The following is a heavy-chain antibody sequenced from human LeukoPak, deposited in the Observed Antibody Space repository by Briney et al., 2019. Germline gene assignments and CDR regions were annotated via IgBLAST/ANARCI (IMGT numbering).Heavy chain of an antibody. J-gene: IGHJ4*02. CDR2: ISSSGSTV. CDR1: GFTFSDYY. D-gene: IGHD3-3*01. V-gene: IGHV3-11*01. Sequence: PGGSLRLSCAASGFTFSDYYMSWIRQAPGKGLEWVSYISSSGSTVYYADSVKGRFTTSRDNAKNSLYLQMNSLRAEDTAVYYCARGIGDFWSGYYFDYWGQGTLVTVSS. CDR3: ARGIGDFWSGYYFDY.